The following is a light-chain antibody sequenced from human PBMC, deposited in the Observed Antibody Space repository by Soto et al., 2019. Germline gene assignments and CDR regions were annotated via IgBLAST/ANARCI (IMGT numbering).Light chain of an antibody. J-gene: IGLJ1*01. CDR2: DVS. CDR3: SSYISSSTYV. V-gene: IGLV2-14*01. CDR1: SSDIGRYNY. Sequence: SVLTQPASVSGSPGQSITISCIGTSSDIGRYNYVSWYQQYPGKAPKFIIYDVSNRPSGVSNRFSGSKSGNTASLTISGLQAVDEADYYCSSYISSSTYVFGTGTKVTVL.